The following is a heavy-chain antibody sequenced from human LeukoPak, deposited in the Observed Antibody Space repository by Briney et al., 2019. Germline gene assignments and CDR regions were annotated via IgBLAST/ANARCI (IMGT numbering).Heavy chain of an antibody. Sequence: PGGSLRLSCAASGLTFSSYWMTWVRQAPGKGLQWVANIKQDGSEKNYVDSVKGRFTISRDNAENTVSLQMNSLRAEDTAVYYCARGAYSSIYWGQGTLVTVSS. CDR2: IKQDGSEK. CDR3: ARGAYSSIY. J-gene: IGHJ4*02. V-gene: IGHV3-7*04. D-gene: IGHD6-13*01. CDR1: GLTFSSYW.